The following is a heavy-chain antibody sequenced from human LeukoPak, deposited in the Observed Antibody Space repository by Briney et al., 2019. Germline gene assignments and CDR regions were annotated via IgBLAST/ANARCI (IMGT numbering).Heavy chain of an antibody. V-gene: IGHV3-21*01. CDR1: GFTFSSYS. J-gene: IGHJ4*02. D-gene: IGHD1-7*01. CDR2: ISSSSSYI. CDR3: ASSSGTIQLIGY. Sequence: GSLRLSCAASGFTFSSYSMNWVRQAPGKGLEWVSSISSSSSYIYYADSVKGRFTISRDNDKNSLYLQMNSLRAEDTAVYYCASSSGTIQLIGYWGQGTLVTVSS.